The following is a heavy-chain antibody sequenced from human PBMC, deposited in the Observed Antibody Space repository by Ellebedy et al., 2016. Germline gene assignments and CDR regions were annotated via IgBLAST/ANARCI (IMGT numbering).Heavy chain of an antibody. J-gene: IGHJ6*02. CDR2: INQSGST. CDR1: GGSFSNYY. D-gene: IGHD5-18*01. Sequence: SETLSLXXAVYGGSFSNYYWSWIRQPPGKGLEWIGEINQSGSTNYNPSLKSRVTISIDTSRNQFSLKLSSVTAADTAVYYCTRGGTRGRGFVRYRCGLDVWGQGTTVTVSS. CDR3: TRGGTRGRGFVRYRCGLDV. V-gene: IGHV4-34*01.